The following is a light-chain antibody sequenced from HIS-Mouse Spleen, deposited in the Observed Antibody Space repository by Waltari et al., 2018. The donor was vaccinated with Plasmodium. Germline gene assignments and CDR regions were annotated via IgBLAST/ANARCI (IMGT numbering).Light chain of an antibody. CDR3: QQYGSSPIT. V-gene: IGKV3-20*01. CDR2: GAS. J-gene: IGKJ5*01. CDR1: QRVSSSY. Sequence: EIVLTQSPGTLSLSPGERATLSCRASQRVSSSYLAGYQQKPGQAPRLLILGASSRATGIPDRFSGSGSGTDFTLTISRLEPEDFAVYYCQQYGSSPITFGQGTRLEIK.